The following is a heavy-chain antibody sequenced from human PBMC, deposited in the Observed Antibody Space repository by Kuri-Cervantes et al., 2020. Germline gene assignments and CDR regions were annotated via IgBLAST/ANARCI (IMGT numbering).Heavy chain of an antibody. Sequence: ASVKVSCKASGYTFTSYDINWVRQATGQGLEWMGWMNPNSGNTGYAQKFQGRVTMTRNTSISTAYMELSSLRSEDTAVYYCARYIPAYYDSSGLPGVGLDAFDIWGQGTMVTVSS. V-gene: IGHV1-8*01. CDR1: GYTFTSYD. CDR2: MNPNSGNT. J-gene: IGHJ3*02. D-gene: IGHD3-22*01. CDR3: ARYIPAYYDSSGLPGVGLDAFDI.